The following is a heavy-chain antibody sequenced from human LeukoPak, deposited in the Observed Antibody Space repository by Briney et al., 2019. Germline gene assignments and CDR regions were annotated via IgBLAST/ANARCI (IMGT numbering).Heavy chain of an antibody. V-gene: IGHV3-49*03. J-gene: IGHJ4*02. CDR2: IRSKAYGGTT. CDR1: GFTFGDYA. D-gene: IGHD3-22*01. CDR3: TRSYYYDSSGYYRY. Sequence: PGGSLRLSCTTSGFTFGDYAMSWFRQAPGKGLEWVGFIRSKAYGGTTEYAASVKGRFTISRDDSKSIAYLQMNSLKTEDTAVYYCTRSYYYDSSGYYRYWGQGTLVTVSS.